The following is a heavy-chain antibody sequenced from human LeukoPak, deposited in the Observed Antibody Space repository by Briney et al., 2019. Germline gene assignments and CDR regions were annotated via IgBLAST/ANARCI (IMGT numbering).Heavy chain of an antibody. CDR2: IYSTGRT. D-gene: IGHD6-13*01. Sequence: PWETLSLTCTVSGGSMSSSYWSWIRQPAGKGREWVGCIYSTGRTNYHPYLKSRVTMSVLTSKNQFSMKLGSVTAADTAVYYCARQIESAGTAGFDFWGQGALVTVSS. CDR1: GGSMSSSY. J-gene: IGHJ4*02. V-gene: IGHV4-4*07. CDR3: ARQIESAGTAGFDF.